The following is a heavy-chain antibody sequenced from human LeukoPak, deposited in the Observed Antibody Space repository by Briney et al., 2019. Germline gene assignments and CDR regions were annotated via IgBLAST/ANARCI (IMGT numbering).Heavy chain of an antibody. J-gene: IGHJ5*02. CDR2: VKNDGSEK. CDR1: GFTFSDYW. CDR3: RGGHYSDYA. Sequence: GGSLRLSCAASGFTFSDYWMNWVRQAPGKGLEWVANVKNDGSEKYYVDSVKGRFTISRDNAKNTLFLQMSSLRVEDTAVYYCRGGHYSDYAWGQGALVTVSS. D-gene: IGHD4-11*01. V-gene: IGHV3-7*01.